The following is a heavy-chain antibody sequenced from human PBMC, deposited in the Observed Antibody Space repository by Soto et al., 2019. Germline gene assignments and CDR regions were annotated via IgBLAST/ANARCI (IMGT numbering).Heavy chain of an antibody. J-gene: IGHJ4*02. V-gene: IGHV3-23*05. CDR1: GFTFGAYA. CDR2: IFGGGNNP. CDR3: AKQEGHPVNLYHFDR. Sequence: EVQLLESGGGLIQPGGSLRLSCAASGFTFGAYAMSWVRQAPGKGLEWVSTIFGGGNNPFSANSVKGRFRISRDNSKNMLFRQMDSLTVEDTAVCYCAKQEGHPVNLYHFDRWGQGTLVIVSS.